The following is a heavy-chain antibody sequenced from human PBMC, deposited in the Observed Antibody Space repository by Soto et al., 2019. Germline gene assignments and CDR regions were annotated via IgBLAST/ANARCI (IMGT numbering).Heavy chain of an antibody. D-gene: IGHD4-17*01. CDR2: SSGSGGST. V-gene: IGHV3-23*01. CDR3: ANVPPPVTTGLGFDP. CDR1: GFTFSSYA. Sequence: EVQLLESGGGLVQPGGSLRLSCAASGFTFSSYAMSWVRQAPGKGLEWVSASSGSGGSTYYADSVKGRFTISRDNSKNTRYLQVNSLRAEDTAVYDCANVPPPVTTGLGFDPWGQGTLVTVSS. J-gene: IGHJ5*02.